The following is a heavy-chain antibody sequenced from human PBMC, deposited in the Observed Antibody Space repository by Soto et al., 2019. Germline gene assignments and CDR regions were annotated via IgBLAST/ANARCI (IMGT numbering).Heavy chain of an antibody. J-gene: IGHJ6*02. V-gene: IGHV3-30*18. CDR3: AKDLFLWGPQVTSGYYGMDV. CDR1: GFTFSSYG. Sequence: GGSLRLSCAASGFTFSSYGMHWVRQAPGKGLEWVAVISYDGSNKYYADSVKGRFNISRDNSKNSLYLQMNSLRAEDTAVYYCAKDLFLWGPQVTSGYYGMDVWGQGTTVTVSS. D-gene: IGHD4-4*01. CDR2: ISYDGSNK.